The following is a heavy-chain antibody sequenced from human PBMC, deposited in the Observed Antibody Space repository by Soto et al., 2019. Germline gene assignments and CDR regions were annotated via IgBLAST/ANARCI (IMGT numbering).Heavy chain of an antibody. CDR3: AKYPHYGGGSYQRSIFDY. Sequence: GGSLRLSCAASGFTFSNYAMSWVRQAPGKGLEWVSSITGSGRQTFYADSVKGRFTVSRDNSKSTLFLQMNSLRAEDTALYYCAKYPHYGGGSYQRSIFDYWDHGTLVTVS. V-gene: IGHV3-23*01. D-gene: IGHD3-10*01. CDR2: ITGSGRQT. CDR1: GFTFSNYA. J-gene: IGHJ4*01.